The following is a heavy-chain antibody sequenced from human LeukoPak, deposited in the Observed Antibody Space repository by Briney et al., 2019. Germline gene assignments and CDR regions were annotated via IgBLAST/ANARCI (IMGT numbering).Heavy chain of an antibody. CDR2: IKQDGSTK. CDR3: AVGTSGPGGNWLDP. D-gene: IGHD5-12*01. V-gene: IGHV3-7*01. CDR1: GFTFSNYW. J-gene: IGHJ5*02. Sequence: PGGCLRLSCAASGFTFSNYWMNWVRQAPGKGLEWVANIKQDGSTKNYVDSVKGRFTISRGNAKSSLYLQMNSLRAEDTAVYYCAVGTSGPGGNWLDPWGQGTLVTVSS.